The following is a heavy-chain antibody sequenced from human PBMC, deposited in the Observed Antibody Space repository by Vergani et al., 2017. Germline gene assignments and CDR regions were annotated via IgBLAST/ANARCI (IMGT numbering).Heavy chain of an antibody. J-gene: IGHJ6*02. D-gene: IGHD2-21*01. Sequence: EVQLVESGGGLVQPGRSLRLSCTASGFTFGDYAMSWVRQAPGKGLEWVGFIRSKAYGGTTEYAASVKGRLTISRDDSKSIAYLQMNSLKTEDTAVYYCSRVGDGDGPDNYYYGMDGWGQGTTVTVSS. V-gene: IGHV3-49*04. CDR3: SRVGDGDGPDNYYYGMDG. CDR1: GFTFGDYA. CDR2: IRSKAYGGTT.